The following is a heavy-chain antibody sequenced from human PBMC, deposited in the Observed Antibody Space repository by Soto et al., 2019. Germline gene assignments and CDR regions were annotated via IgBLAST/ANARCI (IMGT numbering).Heavy chain of an antibody. V-gene: IGHV3-7*01. Sequence: EVQLVESGGALVQPGGSLRLTCATSGFTLSNYWMTWVRQAPGKGLEWVANINKDGSQKSFVDSVKGRFTISRDNAKSALYLQMNSLRAEDTAIYYCVKEIAAAQWGQGTLVTVSS. CDR2: INKDGSQK. D-gene: IGHD6-25*01. J-gene: IGHJ4*02. CDR3: VKEIAAAQ. CDR1: GFTLSNYW.